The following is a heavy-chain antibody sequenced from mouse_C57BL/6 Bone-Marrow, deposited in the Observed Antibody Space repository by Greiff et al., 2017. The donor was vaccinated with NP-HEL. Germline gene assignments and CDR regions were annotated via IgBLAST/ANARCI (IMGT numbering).Heavy chain of an antibody. CDR1: GYTFTTYW. D-gene: IGHD1-1*01. V-gene: IGHV1-50*01. Sequence: VQLQQPGAELVKPGASVKLSCKASGYTFTTYWLPWVKQRPGQGLEWIGEIDPSDSYTNYNQKFKGKATLTVDTSSSTANMQLSSLTSEDSAVYYCARKAYYGRSYEFAYGGQGTLVTVSA. CDR3: ARKAYYGRSYEFAY. CDR2: IDPSDSYT. J-gene: IGHJ3*01.